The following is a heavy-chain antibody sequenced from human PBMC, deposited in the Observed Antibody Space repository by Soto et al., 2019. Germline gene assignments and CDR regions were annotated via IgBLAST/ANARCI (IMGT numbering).Heavy chain of an antibody. D-gene: IGHD3-9*01. Sequence: SVKVSCKASGDTFNFYSINWVRQAPGLGLEWMGRVNPIVSMSNYAQKFQGRVTMTADKSTSTAYLQWNTLKASDTAMYYCARLPYYDILTDTYYYHGMDVWGQGTTVTVSS. CDR3: ARLPYYDILTDTYYYHGMDV. CDR1: GDTFNFYS. J-gene: IGHJ6*02. V-gene: IGHV1-69*02. CDR2: VNPIVSMS.